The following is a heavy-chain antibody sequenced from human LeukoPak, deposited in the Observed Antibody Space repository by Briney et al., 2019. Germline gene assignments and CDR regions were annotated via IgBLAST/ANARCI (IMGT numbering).Heavy chain of an antibody. CDR3: VPLNWNPPGDFDR. D-gene: IGHD1-20*01. Sequence: GGSLRLSCAASGFTFSSYAMSWVRQAPGKGLEWVANIKDDGSDKYYVDSVKGRFSISKDNAKNSLYLQMNSLRVEDTAVYYCVPLNWNPPGDFDRWGQGTLVTVSS. V-gene: IGHV3-7*01. CDR1: GFTFSSYA. J-gene: IGHJ4*02. CDR2: IKDDGSDK.